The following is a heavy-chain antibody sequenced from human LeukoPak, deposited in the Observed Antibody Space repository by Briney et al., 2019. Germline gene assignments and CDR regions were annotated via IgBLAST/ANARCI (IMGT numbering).Heavy chain of an antibody. J-gene: IGHJ4*02. D-gene: IGHD3-22*01. CDR2: IYYSGST. Sequence: QTLSLTCTVSGGSISSGGYYWSWIRQHPGKGLEWIGYIYYSGSTYYNPSLKSRVTISVDTSKNQFSLKLSSVTAADTAVCYCARAKRYYDSSGYFPDSDYWGQGTLVTVSS. CDR1: GGSISSGGYY. V-gene: IGHV4-31*03. CDR3: ARAKRYYDSSGYFPDSDY.